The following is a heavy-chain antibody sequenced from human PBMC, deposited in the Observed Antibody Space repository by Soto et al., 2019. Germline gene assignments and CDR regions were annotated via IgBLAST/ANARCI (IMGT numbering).Heavy chain of an antibody. CDR1: GFTFSSYS. J-gene: IGHJ5*02. V-gene: IGHV3-48*02. CDR2: ISSSSSTI. CDR3: ARTLGESSGWYELNWFDP. Sequence: PGGSLRLSCAASGFTFSSYSMNWVRQAPGKGLEWVSYISSSSSTIYYADSVKGRFTISRDNAKNSQYLQLNSLRYDHTAVYYSARTLGESSGWYELNWFDPWGQGTLVSVSS. D-gene: IGHD6-19*01.